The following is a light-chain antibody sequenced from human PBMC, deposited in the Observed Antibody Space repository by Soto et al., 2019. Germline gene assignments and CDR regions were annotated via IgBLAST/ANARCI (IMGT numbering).Light chain of an antibody. CDR3: QHYYSYSEA. V-gene: IGKV1-5*03. CDR2: KAS. J-gene: IGKJ1*01. Sequence: DIQMTQSPSTLSGSVGDRVTITCRASQTISSWLAWYQQKPGKAPKLLIYKASTLQSGVPSRFSGSASGTEFTLTISSLQPDDFATYYCQHYYSYSEAFGQGTKVDIK. CDR1: QTISSW.